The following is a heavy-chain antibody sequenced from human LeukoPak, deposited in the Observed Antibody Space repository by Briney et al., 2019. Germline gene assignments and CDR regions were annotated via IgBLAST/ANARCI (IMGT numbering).Heavy chain of an antibody. D-gene: IGHD6-13*01. CDR2: IYYSGTT. J-gene: IGHJ1*01. CDR1: GGSFSNYY. Sequence: SETLSLTCTVSGGSFSNYYWSWIRQPPGKGLECMGYIYYSGTTNYNPSLKSRVTISVDTSKNQFSLKLSSVTAADTAVYYCARHGGYSSPYLHWGQGTLVTVSS. V-gene: IGHV4-59*08. CDR3: ARHGGYSSPYLH.